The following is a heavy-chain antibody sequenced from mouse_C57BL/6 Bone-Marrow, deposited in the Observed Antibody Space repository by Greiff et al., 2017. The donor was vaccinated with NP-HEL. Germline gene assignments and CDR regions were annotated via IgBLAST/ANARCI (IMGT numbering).Heavy chain of an antibody. D-gene: IGHD2-9*01. Sequence: QVQLQQSGPGLVQPSQSLSITCTVSGFSLTSYGVHWVRQSPGKGLEWLGVIWSGGSTDYNAAFISRLSISKDNSKSQVFFKMNSLQADDTAIYYCARKGTYYGYDVTWFAYWGQGTLVTVSA. CDR1: GFSLTSYG. CDR3: ARKGTYYGYDVTWFAY. J-gene: IGHJ3*01. V-gene: IGHV2-2*01. CDR2: IWSGGST.